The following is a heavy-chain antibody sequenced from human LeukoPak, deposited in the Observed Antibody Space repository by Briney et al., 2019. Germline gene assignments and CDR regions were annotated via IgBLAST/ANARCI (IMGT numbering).Heavy chain of an antibody. J-gene: IGHJ6*03. V-gene: IGHV1-46*01. CDR3: ARVVGSGSYLFGYYYYYMDV. D-gene: IGHD3-10*01. Sequence: ASVKVSCKASGYTFTSYYMHWVRQAPGQGLEWMGIINPSGGSTSYAQKFQGRVTMTRDMSTSTVYMELSSLRSEDTAVYYCARVVGSGSYLFGYYYYYMDVWGKGTTVTISS. CDR1: GYTFTSYY. CDR2: INPSGGST.